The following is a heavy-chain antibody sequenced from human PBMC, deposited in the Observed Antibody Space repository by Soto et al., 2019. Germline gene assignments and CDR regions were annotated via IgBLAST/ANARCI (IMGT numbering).Heavy chain of an antibody. D-gene: IGHD3-16*02. CDR1: GFTFSSYS. J-gene: IGHJ4*02. CDR2: ISSSSSYI. Sequence: GGSLRLSCAASGFTFSSYSMNWVRQAPGKGLEWVSSISSSSSYIYYADSVKGRFTISRDNAKNSLYLQMNSLRAEDTAVYYCARPRMITFGGVIVNFDYWGQGTLVTVSS. V-gene: IGHV3-21*01. CDR3: ARPRMITFGGVIVNFDY.